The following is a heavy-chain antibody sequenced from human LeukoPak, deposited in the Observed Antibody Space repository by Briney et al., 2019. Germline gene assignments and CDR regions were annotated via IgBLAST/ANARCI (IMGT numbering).Heavy chain of an antibody. Sequence: QPGGSLRLSCAASGFTFTNFAMHWVRQAPGKGLEWVAVISYDGSNKYYADSVKGRFTISRDNSKDTLYLQMNSLRAEDTAVYYCASPPTYFDYWGLGTLVTVSS. J-gene: IGHJ4*02. CDR1: GFTFTNFA. CDR2: ISYDGSNK. V-gene: IGHV3-30-3*01. CDR3: ASPPTYFDY.